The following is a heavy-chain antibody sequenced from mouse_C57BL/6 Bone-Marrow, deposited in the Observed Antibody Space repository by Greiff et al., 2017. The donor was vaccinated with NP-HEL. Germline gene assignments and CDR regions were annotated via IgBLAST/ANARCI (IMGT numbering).Heavy chain of an antibody. D-gene: IGHD1-2*01. V-gene: IGHV5-6*01. CDR1: GFTFSSYG. Sequence: EVQLQQSGGDLVKPGGSLKLSCAASGFTFSSYGMSWVRQTPDKRLEWVATISSGGSYTYYPDSVKGRFTISRDNAKNTLYLQMSSLKSEDTAMYYCARSFPYAMDYWGQGTSVTVSS. CDR2: ISSGGSYT. J-gene: IGHJ4*01. CDR3: ARSFPYAMDY.